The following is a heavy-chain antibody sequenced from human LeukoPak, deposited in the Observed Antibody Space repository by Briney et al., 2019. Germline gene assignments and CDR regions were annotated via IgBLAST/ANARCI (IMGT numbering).Heavy chain of an antibody. CDR2: IKQDGSEK. D-gene: IGHD2-2*01. CDR1: GFTFSSYW. Sequence: PGGSLRLSCAASGFTFSSYWMSWVRQAPGKGLEWVANIKQDGSEKYYVDSVKGRFTISRDNAKNSLYLQMNSLRAEDTAVYYCARDSGLIVPAAPYFDYRGQGTLVTVSS. V-gene: IGHV3-7*03. J-gene: IGHJ4*02. CDR3: ARDSGLIVPAAPYFDY.